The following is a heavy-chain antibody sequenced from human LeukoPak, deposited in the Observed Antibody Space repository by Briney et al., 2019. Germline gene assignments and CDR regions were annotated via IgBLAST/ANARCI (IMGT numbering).Heavy chain of an antibody. D-gene: IGHD3-22*01. Sequence: PSETLSLTCTVSGGSISSSSYYWGWIRQPPGKGLEWIGSIYYSGSTYYNPSLKSRVTISVDTSKNQFSLKLSSVTAADTAVYYCARQGSYDSSGYYEYLLDYFDYWGQGTLVTVSS. CDR2: IYYSGST. V-gene: IGHV4-39*01. CDR1: GGSISSSSYY. CDR3: ARQGSYDSSGYYEYLLDYFDY. J-gene: IGHJ4*02.